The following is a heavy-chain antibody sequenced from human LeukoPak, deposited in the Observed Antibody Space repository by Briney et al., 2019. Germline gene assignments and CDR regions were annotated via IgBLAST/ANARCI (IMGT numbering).Heavy chain of an antibody. V-gene: IGHV4-59*01. D-gene: IGHD2-21*02. Sequence: PSETLSLTCTVSGGSISSYYWSWIRQPPGKGLEWIGYIYYSGSTNYNPSLKSRVTISVDTSKNQFSLKLSSVTAADTAVYYCARFPLLGGDSRILYMDVWGKGTTVTVSS. J-gene: IGHJ6*03. CDR1: GGSISSYY. CDR3: ARFPLLGGDSRILYMDV. CDR2: IYYSGST.